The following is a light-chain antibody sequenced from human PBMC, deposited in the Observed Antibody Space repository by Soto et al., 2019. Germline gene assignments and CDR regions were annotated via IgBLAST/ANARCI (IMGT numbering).Light chain of an antibody. V-gene: IGKV1-8*01. J-gene: IGKJ1*01. CDR1: QGISSY. CDR2: AAS. CDR3: QQYYSYPRT. Sequence: AIRMTQSPSSLSASTGDRVTITCRASQGISSYLAWYQQKPGKAPKLLIYAASTLQSGVPSRFSGSGSGTDFTLTISCLQSEDFATYYCQQYYSYPRTSGQGTKVHIK.